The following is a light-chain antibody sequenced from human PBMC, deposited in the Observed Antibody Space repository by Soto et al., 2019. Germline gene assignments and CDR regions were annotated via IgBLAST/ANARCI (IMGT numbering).Light chain of an antibody. Sequence: EIVLTQSPATLSLSPGERATLSCRASQSVSSYLAWYRQKPGQAPRLLIYDASTRATGIPARFSGSGSGTDFPLTINSLEPEDFAVYFCQQRSNWPLFTFGPGTKVDIK. CDR1: QSVSSY. V-gene: IGKV3-11*01. J-gene: IGKJ3*01. CDR3: QQRSNWPLFT. CDR2: DAS.